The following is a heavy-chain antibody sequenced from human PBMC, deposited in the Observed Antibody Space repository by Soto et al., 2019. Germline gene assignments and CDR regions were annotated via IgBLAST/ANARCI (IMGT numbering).Heavy chain of an antibody. V-gene: IGHV3-7*01. J-gene: IGHJ4*02. CDR2: IKQDGSEK. CDR1: GFTFSSYW. CDR3: ARDDGCGELYLFDY. Sequence: GSLRLSCAASGFTFSSYWMSWVRQAPGKGLEWVANIKQDGSEKYYVDSVKGRFTISRDNAKNSLYLQMNSLRAEDTAVYYCARDDGCGELYLFDYWGQGTLVTVSS. D-gene: IGHD3-10*01.